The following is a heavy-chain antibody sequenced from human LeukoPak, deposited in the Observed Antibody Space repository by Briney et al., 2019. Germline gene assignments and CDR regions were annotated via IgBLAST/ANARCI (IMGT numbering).Heavy chain of an antibody. CDR1: GFTVSSNY. Sequence: GGSLRLSCAASGFTVSSNYMSWVRQAPGKGLEWVSVIYSGGSTYYADSVKGRFTISRDNSKNTLYLQMNSLRAEDTAVYYCARDPGYYDSSGFLFDYWGQGTLVTVSS. V-gene: IGHV3-66*01. CDR3: ARDPGYYDSSGFLFDY. J-gene: IGHJ4*02. D-gene: IGHD3-22*01. CDR2: IYSGGST.